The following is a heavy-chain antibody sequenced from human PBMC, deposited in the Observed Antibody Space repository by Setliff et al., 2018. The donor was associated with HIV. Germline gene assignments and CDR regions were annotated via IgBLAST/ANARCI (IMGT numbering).Heavy chain of an antibody. D-gene: IGHD4-17*01. CDR2: IYYSGSI. J-gene: IGHJ4*02. V-gene: IGHV4-39*07. CDR1: GGSISSSSYY. CDR3: AKKGNGDYHFDY. Sequence: KPSETLSLTCTVSGGSISSSSYYWGWIRQPPGKGLEWIGSIYYSGSIYYNPSLKSRVTISVDTSKNQFSLKLSSVTAVDTAVYYCAKKGNGDYHFDYWGQGTLVTVSS.